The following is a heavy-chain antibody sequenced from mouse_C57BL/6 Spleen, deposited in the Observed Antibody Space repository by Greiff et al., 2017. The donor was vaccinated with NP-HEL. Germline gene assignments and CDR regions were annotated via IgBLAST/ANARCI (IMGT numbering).Heavy chain of an antibody. CDR3: ARSLTTVVAPYYYAMDY. J-gene: IGHJ4*01. CDR1: GYTFTDYY. V-gene: IGHV1-26*01. D-gene: IGHD1-1*01. CDR2: INPNNGGT. Sequence: VQLQQSGPELVKPGASVKISCKASGYTFTDYYMNWVKQSHGKSLEWIGDINPNNGGTSYNQKFKGKATLTVDKSSSTAYMELRSLTSEDSAVYYCARSLTTVVAPYYYAMDYWGQGTSVTVSS.